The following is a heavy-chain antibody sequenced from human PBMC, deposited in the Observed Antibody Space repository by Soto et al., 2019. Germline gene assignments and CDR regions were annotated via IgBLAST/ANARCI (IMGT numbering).Heavy chain of an antibody. V-gene: IGHV4-30-4*01. CDR3: ARDGPSYFGFDV. CDR1: GDSITNTDYY. Sequence: PSENLSLTCTVSGDSITNTDYYWNWIRQSPGKGLEWIASIDYSGNTYYNPSLKSRVVISADTSKNLFSLKLRSVTAADTALYFWARDGPSYFGFDVCGQVTTVT. J-gene: IGHJ6*02. CDR2: IDYSGNT.